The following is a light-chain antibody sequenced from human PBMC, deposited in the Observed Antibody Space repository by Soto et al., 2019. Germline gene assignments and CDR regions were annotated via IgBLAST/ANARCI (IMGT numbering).Light chain of an antibody. J-gene: IGKJ4*01. CDR2: ATS. CDR1: QAISSY. V-gene: IGKV1-27*01. CDR3: HKYNHAPT. Sequence: DLQLTQSPSFLSASVGDRVTITCRASQAISSYLAWYQQKPGKVPELLIYATSTLQSGAPSRFSGSGSGTDFTLTLSSLQPEDVATYYCHKYNHAPTFGGGTKVEIK.